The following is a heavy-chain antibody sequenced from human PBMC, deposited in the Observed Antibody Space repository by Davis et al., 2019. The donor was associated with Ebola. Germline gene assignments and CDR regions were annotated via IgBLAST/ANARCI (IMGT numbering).Heavy chain of an antibody. CDR1: GFTFSSYN. V-gene: IGHV3-21*01. D-gene: IGHD6-13*01. J-gene: IGHJ4*02. Sequence: GESLKISCAASGFTFSSYNMNWVRQAPGKGLEWVSSISSRSSYIYYADSVKGRFTISRDNAKNSLYLQMNSLRAEDTAVYYLAAGSPHSDYWGQGTLVTVSS. CDR2: ISSRSSYI. CDR3: AAGSPHSDY.